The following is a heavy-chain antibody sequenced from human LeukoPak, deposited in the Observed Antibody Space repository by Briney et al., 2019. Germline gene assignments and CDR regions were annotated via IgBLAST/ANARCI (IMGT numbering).Heavy chain of an antibody. CDR2: ISYDGSNK. CDR1: GFTFSSYA. J-gene: IGHJ2*01. D-gene: IGHD3-10*01. V-gene: IGHV3-30-3*01. Sequence: GGSLRLSCAASGFTFSSYAMHWVRQAPGKGLEWVAVISYDGSNKYYADSVKGRFTISRDNSKNTLYLQMNSLRAEDTAVYYCAREFLGITRRGYFDLWGRGTLVTVSS. CDR3: AREFLGITRRGYFDL.